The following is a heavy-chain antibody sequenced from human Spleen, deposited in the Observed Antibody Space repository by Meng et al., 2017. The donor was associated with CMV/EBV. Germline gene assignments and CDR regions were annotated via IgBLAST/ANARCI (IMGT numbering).Heavy chain of an antibody. V-gene: IGHV3-30*03. D-gene: IGHD3-22*01. CDR2: ISYDGSNK. CDR1: IHFSSYG. Sequence: IHFSSYGMNWVGQAPGKGLEWVAVISYDGSNKSYADSVKGRFTISRDNSKNRLYLQMNRLRAEDTAVYFCARDPGTYDASAYYFDYWGQGTLVTVSS. CDR3: ARDPGTYDASAYYFDY. J-gene: IGHJ4*02.